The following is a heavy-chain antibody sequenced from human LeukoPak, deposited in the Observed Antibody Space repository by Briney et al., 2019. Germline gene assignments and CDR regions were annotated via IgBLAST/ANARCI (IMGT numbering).Heavy chain of an antibody. CDR1: GFTFSSYG. V-gene: IGHV3-23*01. CDR2: ISDSGDST. CDR3: AVHNSGFCY. D-gene: IGHD3-22*01. Sequence: GGSLRLSCAASGFTFSSYGMSWVRQAPGKGLEWVSAISDSGDSTYYADSVKGRFTISRDNSKNTLYLQMNSLRAEDTAVYYCAVHNSGFCYWGQGTQVTVSS. J-gene: IGHJ4*02.